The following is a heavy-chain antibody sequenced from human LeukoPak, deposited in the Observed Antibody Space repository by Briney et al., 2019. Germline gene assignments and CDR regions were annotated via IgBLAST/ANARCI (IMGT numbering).Heavy chain of an antibody. J-gene: IGHJ5*02. CDR2: ITDSGGST. D-gene: IGHD3-10*01. CDR1: GFTFSSYA. CDR3: AKGSPWYGCVRECFDP. Sequence: GGSLRLSCAASGFTFSSYAMSWVRQAPGKGLEGVSAITDSGGSTYYADSVKGRFTISRDTSKNTLYLQMNSLRAEDTAVYYCAKGSPWYGCVRECFDPWGQGNLVTVSS. V-gene: IGHV3-23*01.